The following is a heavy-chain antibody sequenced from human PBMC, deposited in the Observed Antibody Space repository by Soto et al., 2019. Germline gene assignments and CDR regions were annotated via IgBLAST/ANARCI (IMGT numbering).Heavy chain of an antibody. CDR1: GFTFSSYG. CDR3: AQERARYCGGGSCYSIVDY. D-gene: IGHD2-15*01. Sequence: QVQLVESGGGVVQPGRSLRLSCAASGFTFSSYGMHWVRQAPGKGLEWVAVISSDGSDKYYADSVKGRFTISRDNSKNTLSLLMHSLRAEDTDVYYCAQERARYCGGGSCYSIVDYWGQGTLVTVSS. V-gene: IGHV3-30*18. J-gene: IGHJ4*02. CDR2: ISSDGSDK.